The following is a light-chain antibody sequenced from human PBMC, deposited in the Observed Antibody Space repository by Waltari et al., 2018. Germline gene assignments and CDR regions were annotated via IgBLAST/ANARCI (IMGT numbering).Light chain of an antibody. CDR3: QQYNTWPPVT. Sequence: EIVMTQSPATLSVSPGERATLSCRASQSLSDNLAWYQQKPGQAPRLLIYGASTSATGIPARFSGSGSGTDFTLTISSLLSEDFSIYYCQQYNTWPPVTFGRGTRLEIK. V-gene: IGKV3-15*01. CDR1: QSLSDN. CDR2: GAS. J-gene: IGKJ5*01.